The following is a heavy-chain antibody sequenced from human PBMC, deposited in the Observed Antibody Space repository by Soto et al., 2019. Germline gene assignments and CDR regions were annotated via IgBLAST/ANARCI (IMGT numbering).Heavy chain of an antibody. Sequence: ASVKVSCKASGYTFTSYDIYWVRQATGQGLEWMGWMNPNTGNSGYAQKFQGRVTMTSDTSISTAHMELGSLRSEDTAVYYCARRAETNGWNGFGADKYYFDFWGQGTLVTVSS. J-gene: IGHJ4*02. CDR1: GYTFTSYD. V-gene: IGHV1-8*01. CDR3: ARRAETNGWNGFGADKYYFDF. D-gene: IGHD1-1*01. CDR2: MNPNTGNS.